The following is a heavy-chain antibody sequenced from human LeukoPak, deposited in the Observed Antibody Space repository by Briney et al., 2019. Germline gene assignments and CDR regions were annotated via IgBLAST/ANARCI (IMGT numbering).Heavy chain of an antibody. V-gene: IGHV3-21*01. CDR1: GFTFSSYS. Sequence: GGSLRLSCAASGFTFSSYSMNLVGRAPGKGGGGVSSISSSSSNIYYADSVKGRFTISRDNAKNSLYLQMNSMRAEDTAVYYSARYLLWWPSVPWQNCFDPWGKGIMVTVSS. CDR3: ARYLLWWPSVPWQNCFDP. J-gene: IGHJ5*02. D-gene: IGHD2-21*01. CDR2: ISSSSSNI.